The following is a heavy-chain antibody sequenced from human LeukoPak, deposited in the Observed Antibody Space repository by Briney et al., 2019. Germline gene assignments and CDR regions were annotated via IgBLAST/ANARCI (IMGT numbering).Heavy chain of an antibody. J-gene: IGHJ5*02. V-gene: IGHV4-30-4*01. CDR2: MYYSGSS. Sequence: SETLTLTCTVSGGSISSGDYYWSWIRQPRGKGLEWIAYMYYSGSSYYNPSLKSRVTMSADTSKNQLSLKLSSVTAADTAVYYCARPYYYDSRIDPWGQGILVTVSS. CDR3: ARPYYYDSRIDP. D-gene: IGHD3-22*01. CDR1: GGSISSGDYY.